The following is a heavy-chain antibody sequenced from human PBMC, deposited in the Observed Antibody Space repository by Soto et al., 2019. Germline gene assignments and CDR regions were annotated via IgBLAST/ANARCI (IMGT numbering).Heavy chain of an antibody. D-gene: IGHD2-15*01. J-gene: IGHJ5*02. CDR1: GFTFSSYG. V-gene: IGHV3-33*01. CDR2: IWYDGSNK. CDR3: ARGGGAATFPYNWFGP. Sequence: QVQLVESGGGVVQPGRSLRLSCAASGFTFSSYGMHWVRQAPGKGLEWVAVIWYDGSNKYYADSVKGRFTISRDNSKNTLDLEMNSLRAEGTAVYYWARGGGAATFPYNWFGPWGQGTLVTVSS.